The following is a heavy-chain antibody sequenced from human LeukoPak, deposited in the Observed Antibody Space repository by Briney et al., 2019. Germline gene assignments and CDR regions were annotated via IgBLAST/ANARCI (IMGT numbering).Heavy chain of an antibody. CDR1: GYTFTSYG. Sequence: ASVKVSCKASGYTFTSYGISSVRQAPGQGLEWMGWISAYNGNTNYAQKLQGRVTMTTDTSTSTAYMELRSLRSDDTAVYYCARLGDGYYYDSSGYPPDYWGQGTLVTVSS. V-gene: IGHV1-18*01. J-gene: IGHJ4*02. CDR2: ISAYNGNT. CDR3: ARLGDGYYYDSSGYPPDY. D-gene: IGHD3-22*01.